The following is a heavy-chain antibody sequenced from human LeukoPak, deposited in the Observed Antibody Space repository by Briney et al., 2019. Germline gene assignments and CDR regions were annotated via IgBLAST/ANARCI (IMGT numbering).Heavy chain of an antibody. CDR2: ISYDGSNK. D-gene: IGHD3-22*01. CDR3: AFSSGYSTTYFDY. J-gene: IGHJ4*02. V-gene: IGHV3-30*03. Sequence: PGGSLSLSCAASGFTFSSYGMHWVRQAPGKGLEWVAVISYDGSNKYYADSVKGRFTISRDNSKNTLYLQMSSLRAEDTAVYYCAFSSGYSTTYFDYWGQGTLVTVSS. CDR1: GFTFSSYG.